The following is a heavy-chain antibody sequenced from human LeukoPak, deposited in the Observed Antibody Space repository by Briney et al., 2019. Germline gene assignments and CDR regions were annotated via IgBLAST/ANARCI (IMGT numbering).Heavy chain of an antibody. D-gene: IGHD5-24*01. V-gene: IGHV3-7*01. CDR2: IKNDGSVE. CDR1: GFILSIYW. Sequence: PGGSLRLSCAASGFILSIYWMGWVPQTPGKGRECVANIKNDGSVEEYTDAVKGRFTISRDNAKNSLFLQMNRLRGEDTALYYCARDSRMQPGQQVEDGFHYWGQGTLVIVSS. J-gene: IGHJ4*02. CDR3: ARDSRMQPGQQVEDGFHY.